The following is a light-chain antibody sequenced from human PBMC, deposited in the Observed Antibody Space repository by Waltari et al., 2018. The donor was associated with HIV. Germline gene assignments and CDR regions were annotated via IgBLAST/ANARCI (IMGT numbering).Light chain of an antibody. CDR3: QQYSDVPYT. CDR2: WAY. Sequence: DVVVTQSPDSLAVSLGERATLHCKSNQRLLYISNNQNYLAWYQQKEGQRHKLLISWAYIRESCVPDRFSGSGSETDFTLTICSLQAEDVAVYYCQQYSDVPYTFGQGTKLDIK. J-gene: IGKJ2*01. V-gene: IGKV4-1*01. CDR1: QRLLYISNNQNY.